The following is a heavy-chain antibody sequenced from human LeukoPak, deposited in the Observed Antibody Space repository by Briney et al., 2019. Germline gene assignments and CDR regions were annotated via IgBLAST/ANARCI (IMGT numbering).Heavy chain of an antibody. CDR2: IIPGLGII. CDR1: GGTFSNYT. J-gene: IGHJ4*02. CDR3: ARALSDTSGYELAY. V-gene: IGHV1-69*02. Sequence: GASVKVSCKASGGTFSNYTITWVGQAPGQGREWMGRIIPGLGIINYAQKFQGRVTVTADKSTSTAYMELSSLRADDTAVYYCARALSDTSGYELAYWGQGTLVTVSS. D-gene: IGHD3-22*01.